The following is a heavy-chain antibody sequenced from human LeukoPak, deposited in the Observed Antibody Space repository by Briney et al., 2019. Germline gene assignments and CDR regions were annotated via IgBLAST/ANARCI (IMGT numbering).Heavy chain of an antibody. Sequence: ALVKVSCKAPGYTFTGYYMHWVRQAPGQGLEWMGRINPNSGGTNYAQKFQGRVTMTRDTSISTAYMELSRLGSDDTAVYYCARASLWFGELLSDYWGQGTLVTVSP. D-gene: IGHD3-10*01. CDR3: ARASLWFGELLSDY. V-gene: IGHV1-2*06. J-gene: IGHJ4*02. CDR1: GYTFTGYY. CDR2: INPNSGGT.